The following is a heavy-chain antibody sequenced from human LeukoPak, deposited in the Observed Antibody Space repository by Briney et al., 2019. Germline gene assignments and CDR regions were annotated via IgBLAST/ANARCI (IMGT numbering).Heavy chain of an antibody. CDR1: GFTFSSYA. J-gene: IGHJ3*02. D-gene: IGHD2-15*01. Sequence: GGSLRLSCAASGFTFSSYAMSWVRQAPGKGLEWVSAISGSGGSTYYADSVKGRFTISRDNSKNTLYLQMNSLRAEDTAVYYCATLGYCSGGSCPIWGQGTMVTVSS. V-gene: IGHV3-23*01. CDR2: ISGSGGST. CDR3: ATLGYCSGGSCPI.